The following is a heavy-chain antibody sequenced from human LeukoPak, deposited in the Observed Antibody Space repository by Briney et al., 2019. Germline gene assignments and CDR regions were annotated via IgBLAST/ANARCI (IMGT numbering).Heavy chain of an antibody. V-gene: IGHV3-21*04. Sequence: GGSLRLSCAASGFTFSSYSMNWVRQAPGKGLEWVSSISSSSSYIYYADSVKGRFTISRDNAKNSLYLQMNSLRAEDTAVYYCAKWAVEFQSFGWGQGTLVTVSS. J-gene: IGHJ4*02. CDR3: AKWAVEFQSFG. CDR1: GFTFSSYS. D-gene: IGHD2-2*01. CDR2: ISSSSSYI.